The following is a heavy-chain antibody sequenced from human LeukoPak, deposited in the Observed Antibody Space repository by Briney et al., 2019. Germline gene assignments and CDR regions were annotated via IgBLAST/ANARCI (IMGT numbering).Heavy chain of an antibody. CDR1: GFTFSSYA. V-gene: IGHV3-23*01. D-gene: IGHD6-19*01. CDR2: ISGSGGST. CDR3: AKGGQWLAYNWFDP. J-gene: IGHJ5*02. Sequence: PGGSLRLSCAASGFTFSSYAMSWVRQAPGKGLEWVSAISGSGGSTYCADSVKGRFTISRGNSKNTLYLQMNSLRAEDTAVYYCAKGGQWLAYNWFDPWGQGTLVTVSS.